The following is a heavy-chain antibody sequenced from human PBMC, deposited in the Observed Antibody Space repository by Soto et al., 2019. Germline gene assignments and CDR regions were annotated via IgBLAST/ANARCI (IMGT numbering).Heavy chain of an antibody. CDR1: GFTFSSYE. CDR2: ISSSGSTI. D-gene: IGHD1-26*01. V-gene: IGHV3-48*03. Sequence: EVQLVESGGGLVQPGGSLRLSCAASGFTFSSYEMNWVRQAPGKGLEWVSYISSSGSTIYYADSVKGRFTISRDNAKNSLYLQMNSLRAEDTAVYYCARDRGVGASPSGYWGQGTLVTVSS. J-gene: IGHJ4*02. CDR3: ARDRGVGASPSGY.